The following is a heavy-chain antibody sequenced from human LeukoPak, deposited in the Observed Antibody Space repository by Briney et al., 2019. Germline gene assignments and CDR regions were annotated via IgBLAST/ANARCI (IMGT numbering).Heavy chain of an antibody. J-gene: IGHJ4*02. CDR2: ISGSGGST. Sequence: GGSLRLSCAASGFTFSSYAMSWVRQAPGKGLEWVSAISGSGGSTYYADSVKGRFTISRDNSKNTLYLQMNSLRAEDTAVYYCGKGGGSGSYFPLDYWGQGTLVTVSS. CDR3: GKGGGSGSYFPLDY. V-gene: IGHV3-23*01. D-gene: IGHD3-10*01. CDR1: GFTFSSYA.